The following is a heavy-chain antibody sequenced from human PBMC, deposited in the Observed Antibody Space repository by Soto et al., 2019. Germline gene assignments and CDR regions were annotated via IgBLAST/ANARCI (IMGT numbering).Heavy chain of an antibody. D-gene: IGHD3-22*01. CDR3: ARGPPITMIVVVITGDNWFDP. CDR1: GFTFSSYW. Sequence: GGSLRLSCAASGFTFSSYWMSWVRQAPGKGLEWVANIKQDGSEKYYVDSVKGRFTISRDNAKNSLYLQMNSLRAEDTAVYYCARGPPITMIVVVITGDNWFDPWGQGTLVTVSS. J-gene: IGHJ5*02. V-gene: IGHV3-7*01. CDR2: IKQDGSEK.